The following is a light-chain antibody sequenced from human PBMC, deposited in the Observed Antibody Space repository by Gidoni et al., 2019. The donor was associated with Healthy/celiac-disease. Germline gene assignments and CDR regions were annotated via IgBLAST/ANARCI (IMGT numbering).Light chain of an antibody. CDR1: QSISSY. Sequence: DIQMTQPPSSLSSSVGDRVTITCRASQSISSYLNWYQQKPGKAPKLLIYAASSLQSGVPSRFSGSGSGTDFTLTISSLQPEDFATYYCQQCYSTRWTFGQGTKVEIK. CDR2: AAS. V-gene: IGKV1-39*01. CDR3: QQCYSTRWT. J-gene: IGKJ1*01.